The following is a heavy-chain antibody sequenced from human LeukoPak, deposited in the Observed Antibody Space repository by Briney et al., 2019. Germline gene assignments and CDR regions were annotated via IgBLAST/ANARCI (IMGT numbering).Heavy chain of an antibody. CDR2: IIPILGIA. J-gene: IGHJ3*02. CDR1: GGTFSSYA. CDR3: AGSWDYGGNHDAFDI. Sequence: ASVSVTFTGSGGTFSSYANSWVRHAPAQGLEWMGVIIPILGIANYAQKFQGRVTITADKSTSTAYMELGSLRSEDTAVYYCAGSWDYGGNHDAFDIWGQGTMVTVSS. D-gene: IGHD4-23*01. V-gene: IGHV1-69*10.